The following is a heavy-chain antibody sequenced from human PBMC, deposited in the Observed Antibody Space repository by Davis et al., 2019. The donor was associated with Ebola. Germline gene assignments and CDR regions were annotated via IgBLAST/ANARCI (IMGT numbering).Heavy chain of an antibody. Sequence: GESLKISCAASGFTFSSYAMSWVRQAPGKGLEWVSAISGSGGSTYYADSVKGRFTISRDNSKNTLYLQMNSLRAEDTAVYYCARGRWLQTYYFDYWGQGTLVTVSS. CDR2: ISGSGGST. V-gene: IGHV3-23*01. J-gene: IGHJ4*02. D-gene: IGHD5-24*01. CDR3: ARGRWLQTYYFDY. CDR1: GFTFSSYA.